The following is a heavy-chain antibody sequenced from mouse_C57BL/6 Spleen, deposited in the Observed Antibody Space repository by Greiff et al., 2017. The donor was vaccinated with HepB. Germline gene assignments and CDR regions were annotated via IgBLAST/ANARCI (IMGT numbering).Heavy chain of an antibody. V-gene: IGHV1-81*01. CDR2: IYPRSGNT. D-gene: IGHD1-1*01. CDR1: GYTFTSYG. Sequence: VKLVESGAELARPGASVKLSCKASGYTFTSYGISWVKQRTGQGLEWIGEIYPRSGNTYYNEKFKGKATLTADKSSSTAYMELRSLTSEDSAVYFCGNFYGSSYSDYWGQGTTLTVSS. CDR3: GNFYGSSYSDY. J-gene: IGHJ2*01.